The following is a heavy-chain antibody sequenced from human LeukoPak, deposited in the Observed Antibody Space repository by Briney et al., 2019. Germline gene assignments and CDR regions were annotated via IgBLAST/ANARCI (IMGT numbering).Heavy chain of an antibody. CDR1: GFNFANHA. J-gene: IGHJ4*02. V-gene: IGHV3-23*01. CDR2: ISGGGDIT. CDR3: GRLPHNAWNAIDS. Sequence: GGSLRLSCAASGFNFANHAMSWVRQTAGKGLEWVSAISGGGDITYYADSVKGRFTISRDNSKDTLFLQMHSLRPGDTAVYYCGRLPHNAWNAIDSWGKGPLATVSS. D-gene: IGHD1-1*01.